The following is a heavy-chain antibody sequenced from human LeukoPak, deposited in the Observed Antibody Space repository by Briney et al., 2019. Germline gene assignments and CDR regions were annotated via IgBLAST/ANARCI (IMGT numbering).Heavy chain of an antibody. CDR3: ARDFRDYDFWSGYLVNYYYYYYMDV. J-gene: IGHJ6*03. CDR1: GFTFDDYG. Sequence: GGSLRLSCAASGFTFDDYGMSWVRRAPGKGLEWVSGINWNGGSTGYADSVKGRFTISRDNAKNSLYLQMNSLRAEDTALYYCARDFRDYDFWSGYLVNYYYYYYMDVWGKGTTVTVSS. D-gene: IGHD3-3*01. V-gene: IGHV3-20*04. CDR2: INWNGGST.